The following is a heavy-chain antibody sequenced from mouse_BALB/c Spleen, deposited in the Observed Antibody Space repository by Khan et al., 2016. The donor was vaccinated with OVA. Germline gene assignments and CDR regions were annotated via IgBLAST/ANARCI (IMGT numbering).Heavy chain of an antibody. CDR1: GFSLTSYG. CDR3: AKWGTANYYAMDY. V-gene: IGHV2-3*01. J-gene: IGHJ4*01. CDR2: IWGDGST. Sequence: QVQLKQSGPGLVAPSQSLSITCTVSGFSLTSYGVNWVRQPPGKGLEWLGVIWGDGSTNYHSTPMSRLSISKDNSQSQVFLKLSSRQADDTATYYCAKWGTANYYAMDYWGQGTSVTVSS. D-gene: IGHD1-2*01.